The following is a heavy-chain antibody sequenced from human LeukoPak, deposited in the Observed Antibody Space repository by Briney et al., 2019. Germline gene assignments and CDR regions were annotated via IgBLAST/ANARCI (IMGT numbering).Heavy chain of an antibody. CDR2: IYPGDSDT. CDR3: ARLPRYSSSHVYYYGMDV. Sequence: GESLKISCKGYGYSFTSYCIGWVRQMPGKGLGWMGIIYPGDSDTRYSPSFQGQVTISADKSISSAYLQWSSLKASHTAMYYCARLPRYSSSHVYYYGMDVWGKGPTVTVSS. CDR1: GYSFTSYC. V-gene: IGHV5-51*01. D-gene: IGHD6-13*01. J-gene: IGHJ6*04.